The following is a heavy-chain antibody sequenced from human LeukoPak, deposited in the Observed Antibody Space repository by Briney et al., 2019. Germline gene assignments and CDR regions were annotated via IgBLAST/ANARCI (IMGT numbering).Heavy chain of an antibody. CDR2: IYYSGST. V-gene: IGHV4-31*03. D-gene: IGHD3-16*01. J-gene: IGHJ4*02. Sequence: TSETLSLTCTVSGGSISSGGYYWSWIRQHPGKGLEWIGYIYYSGSTYYNPSLKSRVTISVDTSKNQFSLKLSSVTAADTAVYYCARVRGSYFDYWGQGTLVTVSS. CDR1: GGSISSGGYY. CDR3: ARVRGSYFDY.